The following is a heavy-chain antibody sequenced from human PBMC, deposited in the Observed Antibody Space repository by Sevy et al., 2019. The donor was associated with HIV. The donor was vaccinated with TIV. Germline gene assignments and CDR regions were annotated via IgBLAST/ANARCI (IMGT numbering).Heavy chain of an antibody. Sequence: GGSLRLSCAASGFTFSNAWMSWVRQAPGKGLEWVGRIKSKTNGGTTDYAAPVKGRFTISRDDSKNTLYLQMNSLKTEDTAIYYCTTDSKKRRLSALFDYWGQGNLVTVSS. CDR1: GFTFSNAW. CDR3: TTDSKKRRLSALFDY. CDR2: IKSKTNGGTT. V-gene: IGHV3-15*01. J-gene: IGHJ4*02.